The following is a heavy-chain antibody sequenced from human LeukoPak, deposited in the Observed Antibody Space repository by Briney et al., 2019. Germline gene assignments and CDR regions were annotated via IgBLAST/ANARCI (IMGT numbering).Heavy chain of an antibody. CDR1: GGSISSSSYY. Sequence: PSETLSLTCTVSGGSISSSSYYWAWIRQTPGKGLEWIGNIFYIGSTYYSPSLKSRVTISVDTSKNQFYLSLTSVTAADTAVYYCARVSGTLVPIGDWGQGTLVTVSS. V-gene: IGHV4-39*01. J-gene: IGHJ4*02. CDR2: IFYIGST. D-gene: IGHD6-6*01. CDR3: ARVSGTLVPIGD.